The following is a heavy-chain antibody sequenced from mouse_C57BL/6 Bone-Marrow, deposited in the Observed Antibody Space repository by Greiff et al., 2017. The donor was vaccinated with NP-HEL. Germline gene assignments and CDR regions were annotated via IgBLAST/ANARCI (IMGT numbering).Heavy chain of an antibody. CDR3: ARMRSNYLYAMDY. V-gene: IGHV8-8*01. J-gene: IGHJ4*01. D-gene: IGHD2-5*01. Sequence: QVQLEESGPGILQPSQTLSLTCSFSGFSLSTFGMGVGWIRQPSGKGLEWLAHIWWDDDKYYNPALKSRLTISKDTSKNQVFLKIANVDTADTATYYCARMRSNYLYAMDYWGQGTSVTVSS. CDR2: IWWDDDK. CDR1: GFSLSTFGMG.